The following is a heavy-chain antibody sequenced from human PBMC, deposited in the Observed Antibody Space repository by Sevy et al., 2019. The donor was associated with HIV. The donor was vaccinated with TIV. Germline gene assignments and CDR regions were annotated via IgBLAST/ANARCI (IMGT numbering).Heavy chain of an antibody. CDR1: GFTFSRNG. V-gene: IGHV3-33*06. Sequence: GWSLRLSCAASGFTFSRNGMHWVRQAPGKGLEWVAGIFYDGNYKYYADSVKGRFSISRDNSENTLYVQMDSLRVEDTAVYYCAKESGSDWCFDYWGQGTLVTVSS. D-gene: IGHD2-21*01. CDR2: IFYDGNYK. CDR3: AKESGSDWCFDY. J-gene: IGHJ4*02.